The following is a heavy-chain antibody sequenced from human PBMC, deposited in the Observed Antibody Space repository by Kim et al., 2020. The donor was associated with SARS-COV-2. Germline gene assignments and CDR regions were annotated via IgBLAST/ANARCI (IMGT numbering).Heavy chain of an antibody. CDR1: GGSISSSSYY. CDR3: AREIAVAGHTVDY. V-gene: IGHV4-39*02. D-gene: IGHD6-19*01. CDR2: IYYSGST. J-gene: IGHJ4*02. Sequence: SETLSLTCTVSGGSISSSSYYWGWIRQPPGKGLEWIGSIYYSGSTYYNPSLKSRVTISVDTSKNQFSLKLSSVTAADTAVYYCAREIAVAGHTVDYWGQG.